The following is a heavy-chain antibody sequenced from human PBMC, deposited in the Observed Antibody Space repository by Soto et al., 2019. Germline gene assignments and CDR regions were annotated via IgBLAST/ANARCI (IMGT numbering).Heavy chain of an antibody. CDR2: MNPNSGNT. CDR3: ARTKARRYSSSSDRGHWFDP. Sequence: VKVSCKASGYTFTSYDINWVRQATGQGLEWMGWMNPNSGNTGYAQKFQGRVTMTRNTSISTAYMELSSLRSEDTAVYYCARTKARRYSSSSDRGHWFDPWGQGTLVTVSS. V-gene: IGHV1-8*01. D-gene: IGHD6-6*01. CDR1: GYTFTSYD. J-gene: IGHJ5*02.